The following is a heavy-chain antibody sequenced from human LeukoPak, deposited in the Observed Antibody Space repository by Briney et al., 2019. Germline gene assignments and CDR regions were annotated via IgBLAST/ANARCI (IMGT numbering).Heavy chain of an antibody. J-gene: IGHJ5*02. CDR3: ARGFHYDFWSGYFGRVWFDP. V-gene: IGHV4-30-4*08. CDR1: GGSISSGDYY. CDR2: IYYSGST. D-gene: IGHD3-3*01. Sequence: PSQTLSLTCTVSGGSISSGDYYWSWIRQPPGKGLEWIVYIYYSGSTYYNPSLKSRVTISVDTSKNQFSLKLSSVTAADTAVYYCARGFHYDFWSGYFGRVWFDPWGQGTLVTVSS.